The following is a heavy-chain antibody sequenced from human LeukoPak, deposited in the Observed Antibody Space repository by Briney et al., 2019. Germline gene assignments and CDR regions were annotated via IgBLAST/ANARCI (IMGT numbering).Heavy chain of an antibody. Sequence: PSETLSLTCTVSGGSISSSSYYWGWIRQPPGKGLEWIGSIYYSGSTYYNPSLKSRVTISVDTSKNQFSLKLSSVTAADTAVYYCARHRGSGSYFSWFDPWGQGTLVTVSS. J-gene: IGHJ5*02. CDR3: ARHRGSGSYFSWFDP. V-gene: IGHV4-39*01. CDR1: GGSISSSSYY. D-gene: IGHD1-26*01. CDR2: IYYSGST.